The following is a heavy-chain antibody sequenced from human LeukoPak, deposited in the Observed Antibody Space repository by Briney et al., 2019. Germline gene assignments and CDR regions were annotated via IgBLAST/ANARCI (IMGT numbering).Heavy chain of an antibody. CDR1: GFAFSNSS. CDR2: ISSSTSYI. D-gene: IGHD6-19*01. CDR3: ARDTDSSGWEGAFDI. J-gene: IGHJ3*02. Sequence: GGSLRLSCAASGFAFSNSSMNWVRQAPGKGLEWVSYISSSTSYIYYTDSVKGRFAISRDNAKNSLYLQMNSLRAEDTAVYYCARDTDSSGWEGAFDIWGQGTMVTVSS. V-gene: IGHV3-21*01.